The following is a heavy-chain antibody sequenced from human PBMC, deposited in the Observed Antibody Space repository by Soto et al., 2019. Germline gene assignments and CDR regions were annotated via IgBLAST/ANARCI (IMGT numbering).Heavy chain of an antibody. V-gene: IGHV4-39*01. CDR2: IHNSGST. CDR3: TGRGRWYYYGTASYYNLWFDS. Sequence: PSETLSLTCTVSGDSISNAAYYWGWIRQPPGKGLEWIGSIHNSGSTYFNPSLKRRVTISVDTSKNQFSLKLRSVTAADTAVYFCTGRGRWYYYGTASYYNLWFDSWGQG. J-gene: IGHJ5*02. D-gene: IGHD3-10*01. CDR1: GDSISNAAYY.